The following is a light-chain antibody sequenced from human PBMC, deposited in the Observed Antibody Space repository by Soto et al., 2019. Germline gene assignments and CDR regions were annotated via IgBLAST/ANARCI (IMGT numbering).Light chain of an antibody. Sequence: QSALTQPASVSGSPGQSITISCTGTSSDVGGYNFVSWYQHHPAKAPKLMIYDVSNRPSGVSNRCSGSKSGNTASLTISGLQAEDEAHYYCSSFTSSDTLVVFGGGTKLTVL. CDR1: SSDVGGYNF. J-gene: IGLJ2*01. V-gene: IGLV2-14*03. CDR3: SSFTSSDTLVV. CDR2: DVS.